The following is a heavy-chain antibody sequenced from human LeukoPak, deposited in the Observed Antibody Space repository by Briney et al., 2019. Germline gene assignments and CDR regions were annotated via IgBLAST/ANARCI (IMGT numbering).Heavy chain of an antibody. J-gene: IGHJ3*02. V-gene: IGHV1-18*01. CDR3: ARGAISSEGFDI. CDR1: GYTFTDYH. CDR2: INTDTSST. D-gene: IGHD3-3*01. Sequence: ASVKVSCKASGYTFTDYHFSWVRQAPGQGLEWMGWINTDTSSTNYAQKFQDRVTMTTDTATTTAYMELRSLRSDDTAVYYCARGAISSEGFDIWGQGTMVSVSS.